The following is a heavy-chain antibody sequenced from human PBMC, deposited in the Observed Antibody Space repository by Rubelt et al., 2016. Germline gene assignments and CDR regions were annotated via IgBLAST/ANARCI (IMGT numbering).Heavy chain of an antibody. V-gene: IGHV4-59*01. CDR1: GGSIIPYC. CDR2: ILYTGTT. D-gene: IGHD1-26*01. J-gene: IGHJ4*02. CDR3: AKEGRVVGPFDS. Sequence: QVQLQESGPGLVKPSETLSLTCTVSGGSIIPYCWSWIRQPPGKGLEWIGYILYTGTTDYNPSLKDRVTISVDTSKSQFSLKLSPVSAADKAVYYCAKEGRVVGPFDSWGQGILVTVSS.